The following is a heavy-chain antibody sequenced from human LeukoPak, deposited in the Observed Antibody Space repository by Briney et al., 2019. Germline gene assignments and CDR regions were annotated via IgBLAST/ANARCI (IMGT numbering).Heavy chain of an antibody. CDR1: GGSISSGGYS. J-gene: IGHJ5*02. D-gene: IGHD2-2*01. CDR2: IYHSGST. CDR3: ARARAIERRYCSSTSCYVEGWFDP. V-gene: IGHV4-30-2*01. Sequence: SETLSLTCAVSGGSISSGGYSWSWIRQPPGKGLEWIGYIYHSGSTYYNPSLKSRVTISVDRSKNQFSLKLSSVTAADTAVYYCARARAIERRYCSSTSCYVEGWFDPWGQGTLVTVSS.